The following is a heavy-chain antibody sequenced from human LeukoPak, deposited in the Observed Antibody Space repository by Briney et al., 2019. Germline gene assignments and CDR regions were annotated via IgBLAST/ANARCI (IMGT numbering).Heavy chain of an antibody. CDR3: ARRFGESNDY. J-gene: IGHJ4*02. CDR1: GYTFTSYA. V-gene: IGHV1-18*01. Sequence: VSLKVSCTASGYTFTSYAISRLRQAPGQGLEWMGWVSAYNGNTNYAQNLQGRVTMTKDTSTSTAYMELRSLRSDDTAVYYCARRFGESNDYWGQGTLVTVSS. CDR2: VSAYNGNT. D-gene: IGHD3-10*01.